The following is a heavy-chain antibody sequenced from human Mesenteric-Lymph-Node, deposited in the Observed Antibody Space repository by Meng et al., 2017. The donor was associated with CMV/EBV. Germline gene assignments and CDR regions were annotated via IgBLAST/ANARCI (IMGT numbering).Heavy chain of an antibody. CDR2: INHSGST. Sequence: YGGSFSGYYWSVIRKPPRKGLEWIGEINHSGSTNYNPSLKSRVTISVDTSKNQFSLKLNSVTAADTAVYYCARRPGYSSSYYWYFDLWGRGTLVTVSS. CDR3: ARRPGYSSSYYWYFDL. D-gene: IGHD6-13*01. V-gene: IGHV4-34*01. CDR1: GGSFSGYY. J-gene: IGHJ2*01.